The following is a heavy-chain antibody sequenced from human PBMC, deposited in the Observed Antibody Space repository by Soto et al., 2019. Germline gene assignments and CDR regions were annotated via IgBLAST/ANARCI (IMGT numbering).Heavy chain of an antibody. Sequence: PGGSLRLSCAASGFWFSIYAMSWVRHAPGKGLEWVSAISGSGGNTYYAESVKGRFTISRDNSKNTLYLQMNSLRAEDTAVYYCAKFDWLLYGDYWGQGTLVTVSS. V-gene: IGHV3-23*01. CDR3: AKFDWLLYGDY. J-gene: IGHJ4*02. CDR2: ISGSGGNT. CDR1: GFWFSIYA. D-gene: IGHD3-9*01.